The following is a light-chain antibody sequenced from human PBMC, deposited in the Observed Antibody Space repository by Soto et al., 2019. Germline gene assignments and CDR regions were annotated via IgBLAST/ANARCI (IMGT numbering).Light chain of an antibody. CDR2: DVS. CDR3: GSYTTCNTRQIV. V-gene: IGLV2-14*01. J-gene: IGLJ1*01. CDR1: SSDVGGYNY. Sequence: QSALTQPASVSGSPGQSITISCTGTSSDVGGYNYVSWYQQHPGKAPKFMIYDVSNRPSGVSNRFSGSKSGNTASLTISGLQAEDEAYYYCGSYTTCNTRQIVVGTGTKVTVL.